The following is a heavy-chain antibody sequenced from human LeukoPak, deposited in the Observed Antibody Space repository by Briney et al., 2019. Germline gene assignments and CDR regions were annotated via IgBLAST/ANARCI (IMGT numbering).Heavy chain of an antibody. CDR1: GYTFTSYG. CDR3: ARVSLEWLFGDWFDP. J-gene: IGHJ5*02. V-gene: IGHV1-18*01. D-gene: IGHD3-3*01. Sequence: ASVKVSCKASGYTFTSYGISWVRQAPGQGLEWMGWISAYNGNTNYAQKLQGRVTMTTDTSTSTAYMELRSLRSDDTAVYYCARVSLEWLFGDWFDPRGQGTLVTVSS. CDR2: ISAYNGNT.